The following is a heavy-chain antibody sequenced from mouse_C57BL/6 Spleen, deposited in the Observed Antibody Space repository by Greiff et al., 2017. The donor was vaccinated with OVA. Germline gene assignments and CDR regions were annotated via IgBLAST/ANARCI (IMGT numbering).Heavy chain of an antibody. Sequence: VQLQQPGAELVRPGTSVKLSCKASGYTFTSYWMHWVKQRPGQGLEWIGVIDPSDSYTNYNQKFKGKATLTVDTSSSTAYMQLSSLTSEDSAVYYCARGRTGTFDYWGQGTTLTVSS. J-gene: IGHJ2*01. CDR2: IDPSDSYT. D-gene: IGHD4-1*01. V-gene: IGHV1-59*01. CDR3: ARGRTGTFDY. CDR1: GYTFTSYW.